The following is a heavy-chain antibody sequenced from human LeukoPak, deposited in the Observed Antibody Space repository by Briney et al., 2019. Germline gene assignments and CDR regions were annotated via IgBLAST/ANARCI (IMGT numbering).Heavy chain of an antibody. Sequence: GESLKISCAASGFTFSNYAMSWVRQAPGKGLEWVSGISGSGGSTYYADSVKGRFTISRDNSKNRLYLQMNSLRAEDTAVYYCAKRPRGNYLDPFDYWGQGTLVTVSS. CDR3: AKRPRGNYLDPFDY. CDR2: ISGSGGST. V-gene: IGHV3-23*01. CDR1: GFTFSNYA. D-gene: IGHD3-10*01. J-gene: IGHJ4*02.